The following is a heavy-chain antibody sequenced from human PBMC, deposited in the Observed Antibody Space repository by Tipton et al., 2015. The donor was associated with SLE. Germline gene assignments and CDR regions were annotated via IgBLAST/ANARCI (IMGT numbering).Heavy chain of an antibody. Sequence: TLSLTCTVSGGSLNNHFCSWIRQSAGKGLEWIGRVSPSGGTNYHPSLKSRVTMSVDTSRNQFSLKLTSVTAADTAVYYCARHSYNYDASGRKGYYFDYWGQGTLVAVSS. D-gene: IGHD3-22*01. CDR2: VSPSGGT. CDR1: GGSLNNHF. J-gene: IGHJ4*02. V-gene: IGHV4-4*07. CDR3: ARHSYNYDASGRKGYYFDY.